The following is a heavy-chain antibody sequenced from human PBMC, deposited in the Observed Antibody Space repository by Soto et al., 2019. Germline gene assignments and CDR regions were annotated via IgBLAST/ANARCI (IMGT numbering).Heavy chain of an antibody. CDR2: IKSKADGGTT. D-gene: IGHD3-3*01. CDR1: GFIFSNAW. Sequence: LRLSCAASGFIFSNAWMSWVRQAPGKGLEWVGRIKSKADGGTTNYAAPVKGRFNISRGGSKNTLYLQMNGLKTEDTAVYYCTTGWSSKDYWGQGTLVTVSS. V-gene: IGHV3-15*01. J-gene: IGHJ4*02. CDR3: TTGWSSKDY.